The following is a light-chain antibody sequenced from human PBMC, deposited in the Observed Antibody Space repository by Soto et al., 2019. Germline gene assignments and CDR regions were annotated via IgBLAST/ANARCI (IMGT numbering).Light chain of an antibody. CDR3: QQYVNSPIT. V-gene: IGKV3-20*01. Sequence: EIVLTQSPGTLSLSPGERATLSCRASQSVSRNYLAWFQKKPGQAPRLLIYDASTRATGIPDKFGGSGSGTDFTLTISRLEPEDFAVYYCQQYVNSPITFGQGTRLEI. J-gene: IGKJ5*01. CDR2: DAS. CDR1: QSVSRNY.